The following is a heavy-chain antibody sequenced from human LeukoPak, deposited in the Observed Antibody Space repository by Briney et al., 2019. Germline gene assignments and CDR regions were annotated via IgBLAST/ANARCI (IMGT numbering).Heavy chain of an antibody. Sequence: GSLTVSCAASGFTFSSYAMSWVRQAPGKGLAWVSSIGGGGGITYYADAVKGRFTISRDNSKNTVSLQMNSLRAEDTAVYYCAWDYVWGSFRHWGQGALVTVAS. CDR3: AWDYVWGSFRH. J-gene: IGHJ4*02. CDR2: IGGGGGIT. V-gene: IGHV3-23*01. D-gene: IGHD3-16*02. CDR1: GFTFSSYA.